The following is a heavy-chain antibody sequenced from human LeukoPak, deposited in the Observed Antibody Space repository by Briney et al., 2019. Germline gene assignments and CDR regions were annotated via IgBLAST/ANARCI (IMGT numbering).Heavy chain of an antibody. CDR1: GFTFSSYE. V-gene: IGHV3-48*03. Sequence: GGSLRLSCAASGFTFSSYEMNWVRQAPGKGLEWVSYISGSGSNIYYADSVKGRFTISRDNAKNSLYLQMNSLRAEDTAVYYCARDFERRGSSSVDYWGQGTLVTVSS. CDR2: ISGSGSNI. J-gene: IGHJ4*02. CDR3: ARDFERRGSSSVDY. D-gene: IGHD6-6*01.